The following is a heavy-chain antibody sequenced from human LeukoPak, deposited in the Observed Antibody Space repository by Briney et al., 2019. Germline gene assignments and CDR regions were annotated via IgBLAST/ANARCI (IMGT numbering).Heavy chain of an antibody. CDR3: ARDVIALVPAASQLGY. V-gene: IGHV1-2*02. J-gene: IGHJ4*02. CDR1: GYTFTGYY. CDR2: INPNSGGT. D-gene: IGHD2-2*01. Sequence: ASVKVSCKASGYTFTGYYMHWVRQAPGQGLEWMGWINPNSGGTNYAQKFQGRVTMTRDTSISTAYMELSRLRSDDTAVYYCARDVIALVPAASQLGYWGQGTLVTVSS.